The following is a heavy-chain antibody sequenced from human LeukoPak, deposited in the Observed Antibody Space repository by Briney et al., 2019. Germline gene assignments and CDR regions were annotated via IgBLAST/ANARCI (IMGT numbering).Heavy chain of an antibody. J-gene: IGHJ3*02. V-gene: IGHV3-33*06. CDR3: AKDEWYSGSYYGGAFDI. Sequence: GSSLRLSCAASGFPFSGSGMHWVRQAPGKGLEWVAVVWYDGSHQYYADSVKGRFTISRDNSKNTVDLQMNSLRAEDTAVYYCAKDEWYSGSYYGGAFDIWGQGTMVTVSS. D-gene: IGHD1-26*01. CDR1: GFPFSGSG. CDR2: VWYDGSHQ.